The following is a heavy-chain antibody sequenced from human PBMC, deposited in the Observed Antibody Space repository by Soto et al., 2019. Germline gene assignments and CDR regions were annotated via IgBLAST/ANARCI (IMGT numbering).Heavy chain of an antibody. CDR1: GGSISSSSFH. CDR2: IYYSGST. V-gene: IGHV4-39*07. Sequence: PSETLSLTCTVSGGSISSSSFHWGWIRQPPGKGLEWIGSIYYSGSTYYSPSLKSRVTISVDTSKNQFSLKLSSVTAADTAVYYCASVSITGAQTGLDPWGQGTLVTVSS. J-gene: IGHJ5*02. CDR3: ASVSITGAQTGLDP. D-gene: IGHD1-20*01.